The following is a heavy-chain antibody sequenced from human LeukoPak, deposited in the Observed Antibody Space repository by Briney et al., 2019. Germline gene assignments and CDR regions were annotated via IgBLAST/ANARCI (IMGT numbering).Heavy chain of an antibody. D-gene: IGHD6-19*01. Sequence: PSETLSLTCTVSGGSIRTYYWSWIRQPPGKGLEWIGHIFYTGSTNYSPSLKSRDTISVDTSKDQFSLKLSSVTAADTAVYYCARYDSGGWYRLFDHWGQGALVTVSS. CDR3: ARYDSGGWYRLFDH. CDR2: IFYTGST. V-gene: IGHV4-59*01. J-gene: IGHJ4*02. CDR1: GGSIRTYY.